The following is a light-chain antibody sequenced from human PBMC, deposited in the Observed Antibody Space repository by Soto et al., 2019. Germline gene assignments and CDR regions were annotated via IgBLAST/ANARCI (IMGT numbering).Light chain of an antibody. CDR2: WAS. V-gene: IGKV4-1*01. Sequence: DIVMTQSPDSLAVSLAERATINCKSSQSVLYSSNNKNYLAWYQQKPGQPPKLLIYWASTRESGVPDRFTGSGSGTDFTLTISSLQAEDVAVYYCQQYYRSPLTFGQGTRVEI. CDR1: QSVLYSSNNKNY. J-gene: IGKJ1*01. CDR3: QQYYRSPLT.